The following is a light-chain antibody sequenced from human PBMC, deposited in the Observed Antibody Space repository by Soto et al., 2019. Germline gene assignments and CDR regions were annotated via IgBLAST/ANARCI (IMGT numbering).Light chain of an antibody. CDR3: SSFTSSSTFV. V-gene: IGLV2-14*01. CDR1: SSDVGGYNY. CDR2: EVS. Sequence: QSVLTQPASVSGSPGQSITISCTGTSSDVGGYNYVSWYQQHPGKAPKLMIYEVSNRPSGVSNRFSGSKSGNTASLTISGRQAEDEADYYCSSFTSSSTFVFGTGPKLTVL. J-gene: IGLJ1*01.